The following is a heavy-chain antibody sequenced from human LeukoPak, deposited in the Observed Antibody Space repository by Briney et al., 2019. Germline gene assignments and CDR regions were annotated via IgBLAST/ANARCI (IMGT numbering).Heavy chain of an antibody. V-gene: IGHV3-33*01. CDR2: IWYDGSNK. D-gene: IGHD3-10*01. J-gene: IGHJ5*02. CDR1: GFTFSSYG. Sequence: GGSLRLSCAASGFTFSSYGMHWVRQAPGKGLEWVAVIWYDGSNKYYADSVKGRFTISRDNSKNTLYLHMNSLRAEDTAVYYCARGVTNYYGSGSYLTWFDPWGQGTLVTVSS. CDR3: ARGVTNYYGSGSYLTWFDP.